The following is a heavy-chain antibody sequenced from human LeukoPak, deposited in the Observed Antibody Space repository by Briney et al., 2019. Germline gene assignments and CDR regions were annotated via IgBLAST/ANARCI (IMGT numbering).Heavy chain of an antibody. D-gene: IGHD3-22*01. CDR2: INPNSGGT. Sequence: GASVKVSCKASGYTFTGYYMHWVRQAPGQGLEWMGWINPNSGGTNYAQKFQGRVTMTRDTSISTAYMELSRLRSDDTAVYYCARGSMIVVVISAFDIWGQGTMVTVSS. CDR1: GYTFTGYY. CDR3: ARGSMIVVVISAFDI. V-gene: IGHV1-2*02. J-gene: IGHJ3*02.